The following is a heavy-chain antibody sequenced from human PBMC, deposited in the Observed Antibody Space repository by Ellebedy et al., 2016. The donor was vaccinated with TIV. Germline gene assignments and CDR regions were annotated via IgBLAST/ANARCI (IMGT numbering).Heavy chain of an antibody. CDR1: GYSFXRYW. V-gene: IGHV5-51*01. D-gene: IGHD6-13*01. J-gene: IGHJ5*02. Sequence: GESLKISCKGSGYSFXRYWXPWVRLLPGKGLELMGIIYPGDSDTRYSPSFQGQVTLSADKSINTAYLQWSSLKAADTAMYYCARLLGYSSSWYYFDPWGQGTLVTVSS. CDR2: IYPGDSDT. CDR3: ARLLGYSSSWYYFDP.